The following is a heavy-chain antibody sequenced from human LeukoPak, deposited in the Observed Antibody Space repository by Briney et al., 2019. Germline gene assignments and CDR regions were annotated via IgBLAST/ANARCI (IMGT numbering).Heavy chain of an antibody. CDR3: AKDPGYSSSSSY. CDR1: GFTFENSA. Sequence: GRSLRLSCAASGFTFENSAMHWVRQAPGKGLEWVSAISGSGGSTYYADSVKGRFTISRDNSKNTLYLQMNSLRAEDTAVYYCAKDPGYSSSSSYWGQGTLVTVSS. CDR2: ISGSGGST. J-gene: IGHJ4*02. V-gene: IGHV3-23*01. D-gene: IGHD6-13*01.